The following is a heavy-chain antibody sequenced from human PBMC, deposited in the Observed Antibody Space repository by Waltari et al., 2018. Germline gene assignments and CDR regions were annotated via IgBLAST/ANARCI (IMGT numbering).Heavy chain of an antibody. CDR2: ISSNVKII. V-gene: IGHV3-48*03. CDR1: GFTFSTYE. CDR3: SRVVWFDP. J-gene: IGHJ5*02. Sequence: VQLVESGGGLVQPGGSLRLSCTASGFTFSTYEMNWVRQAPGKGLECVAYISSNVKIIWYADSVRGRFTISRDNAKNSLYLDLNNLRAEDTAVYYCSRVVWFDPWGQGTLVTVSS.